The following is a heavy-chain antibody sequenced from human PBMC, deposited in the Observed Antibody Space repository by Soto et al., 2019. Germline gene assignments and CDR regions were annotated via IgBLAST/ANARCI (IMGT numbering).Heavy chain of an antibody. Sequence: SETLSLTCTVSGGSISSYHWSWIRQPPGKGLEWIGYIYYSGSTNYNPSLKSRVTISVDTSKNQFSLKLSSVTAADTAVYYCARENPGLGSGYDWGYYYYGMDVWGQGTTVTVSS. CDR3: ARENPGLGSGYDWGYYYYGMDV. V-gene: IGHV4-59*01. D-gene: IGHD5-12*01. J-gene: IGHJ6*02. CDR1: GGSISSYH. CDR2: IYYSGST.